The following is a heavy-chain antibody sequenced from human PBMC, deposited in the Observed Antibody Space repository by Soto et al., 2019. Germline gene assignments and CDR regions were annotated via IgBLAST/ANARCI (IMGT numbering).Heavy chain of an antibody. CDR1: GGTFSSYA. CDR3: ASVGFRFGELSNAPFDY. CDR2: IIPIFGTA. Sequence: SVKVSCKASGGTFSSYAISWVRQAPGQGLEWMGGIIPIFGTANYAQKFQGRVTITADKSTSTAYMELSSLRSEDTAVYYCASVGFRFGELSNAPFDYWGQGTLVTVS. J-gene: IGHJ4*02. V-gene: IGHV1-69*06. D-gene: IGHD3-10*01.